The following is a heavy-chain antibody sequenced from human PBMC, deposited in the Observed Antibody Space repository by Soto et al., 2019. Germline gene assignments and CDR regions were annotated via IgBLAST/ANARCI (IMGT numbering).Heavy chain of an antibody. CDR3: ARKYYYDSSGYSVWGMDV. V-gene: IGHV1-46*01. J-gene: IGHJ6*02. Sequence: QVQLVQSGAEVKKPGASVKVSCKASGYTFTSYYMHWVRQAPGQGLEWMGIINPSGGSTSYAQKFQGRVTMTRDTSTSTVYMELSSLRSEDTAVYYCARKYYYDSSGYSVWGMDVWGQGTTVTVSS. CDR1: GYTFTSYY. CDR2: INPSGGST. D-gene: IGHD3-22*01.